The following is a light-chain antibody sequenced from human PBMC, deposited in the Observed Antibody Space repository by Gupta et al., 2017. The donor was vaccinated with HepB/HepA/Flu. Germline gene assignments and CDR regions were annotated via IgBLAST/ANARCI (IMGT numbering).Light chain of an antibody. Sequence: QSVLTQPPSASGTPRQRVTISCSGSSSNIGSKVVTWYQQVPGTSPKLLIYSHDQRPSGVPDRFSGSKSGTSASLAISGLQAEDEADYYCAAWDNSRSGWVFGGGTKLTVL. CDR2: SHD. CDR1: SSNIGSKV. V-gene: IGLV1-44*01. J-gene: IGLJ3*02. CDR3: AAWDNSRSGWV.